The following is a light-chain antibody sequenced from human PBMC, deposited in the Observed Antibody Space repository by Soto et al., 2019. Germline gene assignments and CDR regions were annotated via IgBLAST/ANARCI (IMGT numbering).Light chain of an antibody. J-gene: IGKJ3*01. V-gene: IGKV3-20*01. CDR1: QSVSSSY. Sequence: EIVLTQSPGTLSLSPGERATLSCRASQSVSSSYLAWYQQKPGQAPRLLIYGASSRATGIPDRFSGSGSGTDFTRTISRLEPEDFAVYYCQQYGSSPLCTFGPGNKVHIK. CDR3: QQYGSSPLCT. CDR2: GAS.